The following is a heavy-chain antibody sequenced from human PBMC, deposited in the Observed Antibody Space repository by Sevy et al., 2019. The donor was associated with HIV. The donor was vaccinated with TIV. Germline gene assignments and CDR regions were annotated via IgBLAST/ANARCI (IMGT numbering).Heavy chain of an antibody. CDR3: VKEVSQYSYSDY. CDR2: ISGSADAT. V-gene: IGHV3-23*01. D-gene: IGHD5-18*01. Sequence: GGSLRLSCAASGFTFRNYAMSWVRQTPGKGLEWVSAISGSADATYYTDSVKGRFTISRDNSKNTVYLQMNSLRAEDTAVYYCVKEVSQYSYSDYWGQGTLVTVSS. CDR1: GFTFRNYA. J-gene: IGHJ4*02.